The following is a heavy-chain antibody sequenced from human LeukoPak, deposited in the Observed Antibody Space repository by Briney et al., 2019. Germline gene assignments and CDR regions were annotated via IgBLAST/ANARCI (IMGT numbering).Heavy chain of an antibody. Sequence: ASVKVSCKASGGTFSSYAISWVRQAPGQGLEWMGRIIPILGIANYAQKFQGRVAITADKSTSTAYMELSSLRSEDTAVYYCAHTSGYSSGSPLVYWGQGTLVTVSP. V-gene: IGHV1-69*04. CDR2: IIPILGIA. J-gene: IGHJ4*02. CDR1: GGTFSSYA. D-gene: IGHD6-19*01. CDR3: AHTSGYSSGSPLVY.